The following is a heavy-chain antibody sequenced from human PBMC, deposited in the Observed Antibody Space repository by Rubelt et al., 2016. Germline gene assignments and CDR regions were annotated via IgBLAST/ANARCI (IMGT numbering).Heavy chain of an antibody. CDR1: GYTFTSYG. CDR3: ARDRDRGDYGMDV. D-gene: IGHD3-22*01. Sequence: QVQLVQSGAEVKKPGASVKVSCKASGYTFTSYGISWVRQAPGQGLEWMGWISAYNGNTNVRTKLQGRVTMNTDTPTRTADMELRSLSAEDTAVYYCARDRDRGDYGMDVWGQGTTVTVSS. V-gene: IGHV1-18*01. J-gene: IGHJ6*02. CDR2: ISAYNGNT.